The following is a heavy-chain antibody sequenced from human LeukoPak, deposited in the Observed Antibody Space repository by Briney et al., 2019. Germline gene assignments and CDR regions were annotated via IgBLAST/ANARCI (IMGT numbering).Heavy chain of an antibody. Sequence: PSETLSLTCTVSGGSISSYYWSWIRQPPGKGLEWIGYIYYSGSTNYNPSLKSRVTISVDTSKNQFSLKLSSVTAADTAVYYCAQKIWFGDGGWFDPWGQGTLVTVSS. CDR2: IYYSGST. J-gene: IGHJ5*02. CDR3: AQKIWFGDGGWFDP. V-gene: IGHV4-59*01. CDR1: GGSISSYY. D-gene: IGHD3-10*01.